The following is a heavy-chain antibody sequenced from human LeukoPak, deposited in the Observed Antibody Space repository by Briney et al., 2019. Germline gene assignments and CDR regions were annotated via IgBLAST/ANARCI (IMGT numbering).Heavy chain of an antibody. Sequence: ASVKVSCRAPGYTFTSYGISWVRQAPGQGLEWMGWISAYNGNTSYAQKLQGRVTMTTDTSTGTAYMELRSLRSDDTAVYYCARRGVGATYFDYWGQGTLVTVSS. J-gene: IGHJ4*02. D-gene: IGHD1-26*01. V-gene: IGHV1-18*01. CDR2: ISAYNGNT. CDR3: ARRGVGATYFDY. CDR1: GYTFTSYG.